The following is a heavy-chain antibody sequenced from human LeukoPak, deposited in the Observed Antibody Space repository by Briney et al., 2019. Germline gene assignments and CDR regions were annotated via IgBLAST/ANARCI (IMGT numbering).Heavy chain of an antibody. J-gene: IGHJ3*02. CDR1: GFTFSSHW. Sequence: PGGSLRLSCAASGFTFSSHWMSWVRQAPGKGLEWVANINEDGSDKYYVDSVKGRFTISRDNAKNSLYLQMNSLRAEDTAVYYCARDRALDIWGQGTMVTVSS. CDR2: INEDGSDK. CDR3: ARDRALDI. V-gene: IGHV3-7*01.